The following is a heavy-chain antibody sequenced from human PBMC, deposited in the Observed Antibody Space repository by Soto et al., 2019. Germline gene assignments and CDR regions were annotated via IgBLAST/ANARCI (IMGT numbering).Heavy chain of an antibody. CDR3: ARGLSAFDP. J-gene: IGHJ5*02. Sequence: KPSETLSLTCTVSGGSISSYYWSWIRQPPGKGLEWIGYIYYSGSTNYNPSLKSRVTMSVDTSKNQFSLRLNSMTAADTAVYYCARGLSAFDPWGQGTLVTVSS. CDR2: IYYSGST. CDR1: GGSISSYY. D-gene: IGHD3-16*01. V-gene: IGHV4-59*12.